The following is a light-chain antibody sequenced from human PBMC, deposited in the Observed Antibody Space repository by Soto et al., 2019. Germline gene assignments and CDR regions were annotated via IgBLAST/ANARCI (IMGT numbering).Light chain of an antibody. Sequence: DSQMTHSPSTLSASVGDRVTITCLASQSISSLFAWYQPKTGKAPKLLIYDASNLESGVPSRFSGSGSGTEFTLTISSLQPDDFATHYCQQYTSYSPGTFAQGTKVAIK. CDR2: DAS. J-gene: IGKJ1*01. V-gene: IGKV1-5*01. CDR3: QQYTSYSPGT. CDR1: QSISSL.